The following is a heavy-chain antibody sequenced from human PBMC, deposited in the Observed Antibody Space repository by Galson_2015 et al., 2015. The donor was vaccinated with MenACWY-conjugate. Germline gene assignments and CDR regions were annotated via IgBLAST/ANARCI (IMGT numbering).Heavy chain of an antibody. CDR3: ARGLGYCSSTSCYMVAFDI. Sequence: SVKVSCKASGYTFTSYGISWVRQSPGQGLEWMGWISAYNGNTNYAQKLQGRVTMTTDTSTSTAYMELRSLRSDDTAVYYCARGLGYCSSTSCYMVAFDIWGQGTMVTVSS. V-gene: IGHV1-18*01. CDR2: ISAYNGNT. J-gene: IGHJ3*02. CDR1: GYTFTSYG. D-gene: IGHD2-2*02.